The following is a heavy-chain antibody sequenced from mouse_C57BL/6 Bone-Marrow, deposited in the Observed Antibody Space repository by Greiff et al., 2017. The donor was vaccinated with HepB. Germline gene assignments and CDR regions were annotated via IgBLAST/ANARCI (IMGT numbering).Heavy chain of an antibody. J-gene: IGHJ3*01. CDR2: IDPSDSET. Sequence: QVQLQQPGAELVRPGSSVKLSCKASGYTFTSYWMHWVKQRPIQGLEWIGNIDPSDSETHYNQKFKDKATLTVDKSSSTAYMQLSSLTSEDSAVYYCARLTDYYGSSYPAWFAYWGQGTLVTVSA. CDR3: ARLTDYYGSSYPAWFAY. V-gene: IGHV1-52*01. D-gene: IGHD1-1*01. CDR1: GYTFTSYW.